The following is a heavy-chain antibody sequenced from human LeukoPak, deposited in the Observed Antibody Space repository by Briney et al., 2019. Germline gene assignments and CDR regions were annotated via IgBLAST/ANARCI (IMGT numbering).Heavy chain of an antibody. V-gene: IGHV3-21*01. CDR3: ARVPYYYGSGSNREADY. Sequence: GGALTLSCAASGFIFSSYSMNWVRQAPGRGLEWVSSISSSSSYIYYADSVKGRFTISRDNAKNSLYLQMNSLRAEDTALYYCARVPYYYGSGSNREADYWGQRTLVTVSS. J-gene: IGHJ4*02. D-gene: IGHD3-10*01. CDR2: ISSSSSYI. CDR1: GFIFSSYS.